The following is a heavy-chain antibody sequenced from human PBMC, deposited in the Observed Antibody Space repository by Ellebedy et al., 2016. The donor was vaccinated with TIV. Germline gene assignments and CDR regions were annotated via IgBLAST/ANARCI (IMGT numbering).Heavy chain of an antibody. CDR3: ARDARFIDQQHNWFDP. D-gene: IGHD2-2*01. CDR2: ISSSGATI. J-gene: IGHJ5*02. V-gene: IGHV3-11*01. CDR1: GFIFSDFQ. Sequence: GGSLRLSCSASGFIFSDFQMSWIRQAPGKGLECISSISSSGATIYYADSVKGRFTISRDNAKNSLSLLMNSLRAEDTAVYYCARDARFIDQQHNWFDPWGQGTLVTVSS.